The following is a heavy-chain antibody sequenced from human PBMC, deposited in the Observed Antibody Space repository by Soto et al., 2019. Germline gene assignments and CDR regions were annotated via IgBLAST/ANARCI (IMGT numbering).Heavy chain of an antibody. CDR3: ARDAHSRGYPDYGMDV. D-gene: IGHD5-18*01. CDR2: IIPIFGTA. J-gene: IGHJ6*02. CDR1: GGTFSSYA. Sequence: QVQLVQSGAEVKKPGSSVKVSCKASGGTFSSYAISWVRQAPGQGLEWMGGIIPIFGTANYAQKFQGRVTITADESTSTAYMELSSLRSEDTAVYYCARDAHSRGYPDYGMDVWGQGTTVTVSS. V-gene: IGHV1-69*01.